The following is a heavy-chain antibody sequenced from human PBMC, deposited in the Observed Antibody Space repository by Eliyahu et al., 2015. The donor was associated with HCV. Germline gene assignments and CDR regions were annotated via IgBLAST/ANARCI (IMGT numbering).Heavy chain of an antibody. CDR1: XFTFSSXW. J-gene: IGHJ4*02. CDR3: ARDVR. Sequence: VQLVESGGGLVQPGGSLRLSCEVSXFTFSSXWMSWVRQAPGKGREWVATIKQDGSEXSYVXSXKGRFTISRDNAKSSLYLQMNSLRAEDTAVYYCARDVRWGQGTLVTVSS. V-gene: IGHV3-7*03. CDR2: IKQDGSEX.